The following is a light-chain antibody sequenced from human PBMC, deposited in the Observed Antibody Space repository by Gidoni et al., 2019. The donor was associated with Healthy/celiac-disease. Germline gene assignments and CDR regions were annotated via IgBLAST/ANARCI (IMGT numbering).Light chain of an antibody. CDR3: QQSYSTPWT. J-gene: IGKJ1*01. V-gene: IGKV1-39*01. CDR1: QSINTY. CDR2: AAS. Sequence: DIQMTQSPSSLSASLGDRVTITCRASQSINTYLNWYQQKPGKVPKLLIYAASSLQSGVPSKFSGSGSGTDFTLTISSLQPEDFATYYCQQSYSTPWTFGQXTKVEI.